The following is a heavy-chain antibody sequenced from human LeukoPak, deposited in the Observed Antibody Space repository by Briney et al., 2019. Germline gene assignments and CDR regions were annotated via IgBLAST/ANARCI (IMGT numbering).Heavy chain of an antibody. V-gene: IGHV3-30*02. Sequence: GGSLRLSCAASGFTFSSYGMHWVRQAPGKGLEWVAFIRYDGSNKYYADSVKGRFTISRDNSKNMLYLQMNSLRAEDTAVYYSANSAIFGVVILGAFDIWGQGTMVTVSS. CDR2: IRYDGSNK. J-gene: IGHJ3*02. CDR3: ANSAIFGVVILGAFDI. D-gene: IGHD3-3*01. CDR1: GFTFSSYG.